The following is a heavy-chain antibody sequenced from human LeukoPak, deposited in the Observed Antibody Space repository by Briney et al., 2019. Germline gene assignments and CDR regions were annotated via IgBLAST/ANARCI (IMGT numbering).Heavy chain of an antibody. CDR3: ARGIVTTVTTRDY. V-gene: IGHV1-8*01. CDR2: MNPNSGNT. J-gene: IGHJ4*02. CDR1: GYTFTSYD. D-gene: IGHD4-17*01. Sequence: ASVKVSCKASGYTFTSYDNNWVRQATGQGLEWMGWMNPNSGNTGYAQKFQGRVTMTRNTSISTAYMELSSLRSEDTAVYYCARGIVTTVTTRDYWGQGTLVTVSS.